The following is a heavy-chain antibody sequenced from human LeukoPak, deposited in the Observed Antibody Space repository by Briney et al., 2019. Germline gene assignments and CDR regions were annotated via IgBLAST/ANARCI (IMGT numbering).Heavy chain of an antibody. CDR3: ARCYCSSTSCYPDY. CDR1: GYTFTSYG. D-gene: IGHD2-2*01. J-gene: IGHJ4*02. Sequence: ASVKVSCKASGYTFTSYGISWMRQAPGQGLEWMGWISAYNGNTNYAQKLQGRVTMTTDTSTSTAYMELRSLRSDDTAVYYCARCYCSSTSCYPDYWGQGTLVTVSS. V-gene: IGHV1-18*01. CDR2: ISAYNGNT.